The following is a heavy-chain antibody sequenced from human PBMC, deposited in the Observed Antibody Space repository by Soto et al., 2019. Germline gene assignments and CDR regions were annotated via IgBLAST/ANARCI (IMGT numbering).Heavy chain of an antibody. CDR1: GFTFSSYW. CDR3: TRDPMIRDMDY. V-gene: IGHV3-74*01. D-gene: IGHD3-16*01. Sequence: GGSLRLSCAASGFTFSSYWMHWVRQAPGKGLVWVSRINSDRSSTSYADSVKGRFTISRDNAKNTLYLQMNSLRAEDTAVYYYTRDPMIRDMDYWGQRTLVTVSS. J-gene: IGHJ4*01. CDR2: INSDRSST.